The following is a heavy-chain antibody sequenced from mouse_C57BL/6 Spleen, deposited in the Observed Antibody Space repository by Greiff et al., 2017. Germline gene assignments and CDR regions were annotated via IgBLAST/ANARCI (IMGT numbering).Heavy chain of an antibody. J-gene: IGHJ2*01. D-gene: IGHD1-1*01. Sequence: VQLQQSGAELVKPGASVKISCKASGYAFSSYWMHWVKQRPGQGLEWIGYINPSSGYTKYNQKFKDKATLTADKSSSTAYMQLSSLTYEDSAVYYCAGDYYGSSLFDYWGQGTTLTVSS. CDR1: GYAFSSYW. CDR2: INPSSGYT. V-gene: IGHV1-7*01. CDR3: AGDYYGSSLFDY.